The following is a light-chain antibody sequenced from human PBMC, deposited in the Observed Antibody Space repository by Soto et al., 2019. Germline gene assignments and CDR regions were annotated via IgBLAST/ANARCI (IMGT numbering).Light chain of an antibody. CDR2: DVD. CDR3: CAYTVRTTRSWV. CDR1: SSDIGGYNH. Sequence: QSALTQPTSVSGSPGQSITISCTGVSSDIGGYNHVSWYQQHPGKVPRLIIYDVDNRPLGVSNRFSGSQSGNTASLTISVLQAEDEAEYYCCAYTVRTTRSWVFGGGTKLTVL. V-gene: IGLV2-14*03. J-gene: IGLJ3*02.